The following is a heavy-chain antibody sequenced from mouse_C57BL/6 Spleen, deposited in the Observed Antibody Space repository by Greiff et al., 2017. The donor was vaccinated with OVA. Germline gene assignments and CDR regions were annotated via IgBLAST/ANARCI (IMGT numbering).Heavy chain of an antibody. CDR1: GFSLTGYG. Sequence: VQLQQSGPGLVQPSQSLSITCTVSGFSLTGYGVHWVRQSPGKGLEWLGVIWSGGSTDYNAAFISRLGISKDNSTSQVFFKMHSLQADDTAIYYCASPYEGYYRYAMDYWGQGTSVTVSS. D-gene: IGHD2-3*01. V-gene: IGHV2-2*01. J-gene: IGHJ4*01. CDR3: ASPYEGYYRYAMDY. CDR2: IWSGGST.